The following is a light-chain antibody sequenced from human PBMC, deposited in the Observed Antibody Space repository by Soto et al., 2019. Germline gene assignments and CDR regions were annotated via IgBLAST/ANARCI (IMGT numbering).Light chain of an antibody. CDR2: EVT. CDR3: CSYVSSKTYL. CDR1: RLDVGGYNY. V-gene: IGLV2-14*03. J-gene: IGLJ1*01. Sequence: QSALTQPASVSGSPGQSITISCTGTRLDVGGYNYVSWYQQQPGKAPKLIIYEVTNRPSGVSDRFSGSKSDNTASLTISGLQTEDEADYYCCSYVSSKTYLFGTGPKVTVL.